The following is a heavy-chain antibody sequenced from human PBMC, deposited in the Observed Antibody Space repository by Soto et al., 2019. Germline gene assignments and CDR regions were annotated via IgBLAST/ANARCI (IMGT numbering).Heavy chain of an antibody. CDR2: IYHTGNT. CDR3: ARAGASYDYSMEV. Sequence: ETPSRTCAVYGRSVSGYHWSWIRQPPGKGLEWIGEIYHTGNTKYNPSLKSRVVISLDTSKNQLSLKVSAVTAADTAVYYCARAGASYDYSMEVWGQGTTVTVS. V-gene: IGHV4-34*01. J-gene: IGHJ6*02. CDR1: GRSVSGYH.